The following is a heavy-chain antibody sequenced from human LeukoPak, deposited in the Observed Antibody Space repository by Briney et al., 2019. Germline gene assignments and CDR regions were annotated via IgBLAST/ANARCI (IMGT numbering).Heavy chain of an antibody. D-gene: IGHD5-18*01. Sequence: ASVKVSCKASGYTFTNYYMHWVRQAPGQGLEWMGIINPSDGKTSYAQKFQGRVTMTRDTSTSTAYMELSSLRSEDTAVYYCAGEIGPRQLHLWGSAFDYWGQGTLVTVSS. J-gene: IGHJ4*02. CDR1: GYTFTNYY. CDR2: INPSDGKT. V-gene: IGHV1-46*01. CDR3: AGEIGPRQLHLWGSAFDY.